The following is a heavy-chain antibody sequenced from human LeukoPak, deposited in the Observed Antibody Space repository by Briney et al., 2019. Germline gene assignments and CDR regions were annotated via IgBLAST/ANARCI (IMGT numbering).Heavy chain of an antibody. V-gene: IGHV1-18*01. CDR1: GYTFTSYG. CDR2: ISAYNGNT. J-gene: IGHJ4*02. Sequence: GASVKVSCKASGYTFTSYGISWVRQAPGQGLEWMGWISAYNGNTNYAQKLQGRVTMTTDTSTSTAYMELRNLRSDDTAVYYCARGLGVAVAQAPFDYWGQGTLVTVSS. CDR3: ARGLGVAVAQAPFDY. D-gene: IGHD6-19*01.